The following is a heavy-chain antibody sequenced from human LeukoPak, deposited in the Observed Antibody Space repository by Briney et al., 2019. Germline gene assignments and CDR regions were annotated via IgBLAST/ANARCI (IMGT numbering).Heavy chain of an antibody. CDR3: AKDGDDCGGDCGDS. Sequence: HTGGSLRLSCAASGFTFSSYAMSWVRQAPGKGLEWVSALTGSGISTYYAVSVTGRFTISRDNSKNTLFLHMNSLRAEDTAIYYCAKDGDDCGGDCGDSWGQGTLVIVSS. V-gene: IGHV3-23*01. CDR2: LTGSGIST. CDR1: GFTFSSYA. J-gene: IGHJ4*02. D-gene: IGHD2-21*01.